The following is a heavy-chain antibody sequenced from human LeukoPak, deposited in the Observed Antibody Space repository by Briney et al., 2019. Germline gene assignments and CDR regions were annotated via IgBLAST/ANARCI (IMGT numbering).Heavy chain of an antibody. CDR2: ISGSGGST. CDR3: AKDQEGQQLAFDY. V-gene: IGHV3-23*01. Sequence: GGSLILSCAASGFTLSSYAMSWVRQAPGKGLEWVSAISGSGGSTYYADSVKGRFTISRDNSKNTLYLQMNSLRAEDMAVYYCAKDQEGQQLAFDYWGQGTLVTVSS. CDR1: GFTLSSYA. D-gene: IGHD6-13*01. J-gene: IGHJ4*02.